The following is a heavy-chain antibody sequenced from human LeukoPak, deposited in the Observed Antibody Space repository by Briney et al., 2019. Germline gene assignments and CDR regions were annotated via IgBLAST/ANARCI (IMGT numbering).Heavy chain of an antibody. CDR3: AREPEGDYGDYDGMDV. J-gene: IGHJ6*02. D-gene: IGHD4-17*01. CDR2: ISAYNGNT. V-gene: IGHV1-18*03. CDR1: GYIFTSYG. Sequence: ASVKVSCKASGYIFTSYGISWVRQAPGQGLEWMGWISAYNGNTNYAQYLQGRVTMTTGTSTSTAYMELRSLRSDDMAVYYCAREPEGDYGDYDGMDVWGQGTTVTVSS.